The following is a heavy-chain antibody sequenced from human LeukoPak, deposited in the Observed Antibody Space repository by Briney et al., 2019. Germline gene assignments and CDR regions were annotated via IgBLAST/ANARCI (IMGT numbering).Heavy chain of an antibody. V-gene: IGHV3-21*01. CDR1: GFTFSSYS. CDR2: IDSSSSYI. Sequence: SGGSLRLSCTASGFTFSSYSMNWVRQAPGKGLEWVSSIDSSSSYIYYADSMKGRFTISRDNAKNSLYLQMNNLRAEDTAVYYCARDTAMATAYFDYWGQGTLVTVSS. D-gene: IGHD5-18*01. CDR3: ARDTAMATAYFDY. J-gene: IGHJ4*02.